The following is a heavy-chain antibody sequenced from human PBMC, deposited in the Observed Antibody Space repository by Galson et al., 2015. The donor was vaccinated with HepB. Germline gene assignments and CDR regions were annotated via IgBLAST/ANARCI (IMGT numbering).Heavy chain of an antibody. J-gene: IGHJ6*03. CDR2: TYYNSKWYN. V-gene: IGHV6-1*01. CDR1: GDSVSSNSAA. CDR3: ARGRYCSSTSGTRGHSSSSLGYMDV. Sequence: CAISGDSVSSNSAAWNWIRQSPSRGLEWLGRTYYNSKWYNDYAVSVKSKITINPDTSKNQFSLQLNSMTPEDEAVYYCARGRYCSSTSGTRGHSSSSLGYMDVWGKGTTVTVSS. D-gene: IGHD2-2*01.